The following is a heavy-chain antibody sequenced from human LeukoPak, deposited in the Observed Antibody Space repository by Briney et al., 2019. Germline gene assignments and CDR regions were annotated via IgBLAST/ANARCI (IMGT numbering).Heavy chain of an antibody. J-gene: IGHJ4*02. Sequence: GRSLRLSCAASGFTFSSYYMHWVRQAPGKGLEWVAVISYDGSNKYYAASVKGRFTISRDNSKNTLYLQMNSRRPEVTAVYYCAYDYSSERFGFYGFDDWGQGTTVTVSS. CDR2: ISYDGSNK. V-gene: IGHV3-30*18. CDR3: AYDYSSERFGFYGFDD. CDR1: GFTFSSYY. D-gene: IGHD2-15*01.